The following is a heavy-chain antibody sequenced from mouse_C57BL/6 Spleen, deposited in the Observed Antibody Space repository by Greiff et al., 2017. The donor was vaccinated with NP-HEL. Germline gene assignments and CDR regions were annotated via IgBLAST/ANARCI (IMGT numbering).Heavy chain of an antibody. CDR3: ASTDGYYGGGYFDV. CDR1: GFTFSDYG. D-gene: IGHD2-3*01. Sequence: DVMLVESGGGLVKPGGSLKLSCAASGFTFSDYGMHWVRQAPEKGLEWVAYISSGSSTIYYADTVKGRFTISRDNAKNTLFLQMTSLRSEDTAMYYCASTDGYYGGGYFDVWGTGTTVTVSS. J-gene: IGHJ1*03. V-gene: IGHV5-17*01. CDR2: ISSGSSTI.